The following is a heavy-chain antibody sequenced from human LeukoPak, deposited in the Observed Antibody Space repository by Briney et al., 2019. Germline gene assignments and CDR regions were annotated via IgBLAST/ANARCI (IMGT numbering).Heavy chain of an antibody. CDR1: AFTLGSFR. Sequence: GGSLRLSCAAPAFTLGSFRTKWGRQAAGKGLEWVSSISGSSTYIYYADSVKGRLTIATDNAKNSLYLQLNSLRAADTAVYYCAREMIWSDYGMDVWGQGTTVTVSS. J-gene: IGHJ6*02. D-gene: IGHD3-22*01. CDR3: AREMIWSDYGMDV. V-gene: IGHV3-21*01. CDR2: ISGSSTYI.